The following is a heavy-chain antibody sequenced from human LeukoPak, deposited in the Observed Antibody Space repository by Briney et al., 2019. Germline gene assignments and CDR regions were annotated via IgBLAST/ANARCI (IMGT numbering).Heavy chain of an antibody. V-gene: IGHV1-2*02. CDR2: INPNSGGT. J-gene: IGHJ3*02. Sequence: ASVKVSCKASGYTFTGYYMHWVRQAPGQGLEWMGWINPNSGGTNYAQKFQGRVTMTRDTSISTAYMELSRLRSDDTAVYYCARGLFTMILRNAFDIWGQGTKVTVSS. D-gene: IGHD3-22*01. CDR1: GYTFTGYY. CDR3: ARGLFTMILRNAFDI.